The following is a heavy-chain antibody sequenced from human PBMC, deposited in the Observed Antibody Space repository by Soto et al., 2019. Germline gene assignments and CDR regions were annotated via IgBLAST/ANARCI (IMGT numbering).Heavy chain of an antibody. CDR2: ISPWKGNT. D-gene: IGHD3-10*01. V-gene: IGHV1-18*04. J-gene: IGHJ4*02. CDR3: ARDLDPSGSYYTDY. CDR1: GYNFMPYG. Sequence: ASVKVSCKASGYNFMPYGVNWVRQSPGQGLEWMGWISPWKGNTNYAQSFQGRVTMTTDTSTSTAYMELRSLTSDDTAVYYCARDLDPSGSYYTDYWGPGTLVTVSS.